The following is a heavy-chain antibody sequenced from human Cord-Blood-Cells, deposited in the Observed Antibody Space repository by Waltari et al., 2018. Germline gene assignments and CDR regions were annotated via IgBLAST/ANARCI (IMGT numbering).Heavy chain of an antibody. CDR1: GGSISSSSYY. Sequence: QLQLQESGPGLVKPSETLSLTCTVSGGSISSSSYYWGWIRQPPGKGLGWIGSIYYSGSTYYNPSLKSRVTISVDTSKNQFSLKLSSVTAADTAVYYCAIYDSSGYYFDYWGQEPWSPSPQ. D-gene: IGHD3-22*01. CDR3: AIYDSSGYYFDY. J-gene: IGHJ4*01. V-gene: IGHV4-39*01. CDR2: IYYSGST.